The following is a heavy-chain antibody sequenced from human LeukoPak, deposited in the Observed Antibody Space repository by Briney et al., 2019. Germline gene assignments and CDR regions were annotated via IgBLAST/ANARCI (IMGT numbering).Heavy chain of an antibody. J-gene: IGHJ4*02. CDR1: GGSFSGFY. D-gene: IGHD6-19*01. V-gene: IGHV4-34*01. Sequence: SETLSLTCAVYGGSFSGFYWTWIRQPPGKGLEWIGEIYHSGSTNYNPSLKSRVTISVDKSKNQFSLKLSSVTAADTAVYYCARVSLAVAGSLWDYWGQGTLVTVSS. CDR3: ARVSLAVAGSLWDY. CDR2: IYHSGST.